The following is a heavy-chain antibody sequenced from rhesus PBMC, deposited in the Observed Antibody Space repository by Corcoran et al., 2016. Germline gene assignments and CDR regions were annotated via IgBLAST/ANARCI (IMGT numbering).Heavy chain of an antibody. J-gene: IGHJ2*01. D-gene: IGHD4-23*01. V-gene: IGHV3-14*01. CDR2: INSAGRNT. CDR1: GFTLSGYW. CDR3: AVQYSNFGGWYFDL. Sequence: VQLVESGGGLAKPGGSLRLSCAASGFTLSGYWVHWVRQAPGKGLEWNSGINSAGRNTYFADSVKGRFTISRESAKNTLFLQMDGLRAEDTAVYYCAVQYSNFGGWYFDLWGPGTPITISS.